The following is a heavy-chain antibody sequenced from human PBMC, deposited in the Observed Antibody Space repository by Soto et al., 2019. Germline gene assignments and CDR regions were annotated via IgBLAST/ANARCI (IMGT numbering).Heavy chain of an antibody. V-gene: IGHV1-58*01. J-gene: IGHJ6*02. Sequence: GASVKVSCKASGFTFTSSAVQWVRQARGQRLEWKGWIVVGSGNTNYAQKFQERVTITRDMSTSTAYMELSSLRSEDTAVYYCAADWPDPYYDFWSGSRPPHYYGMDVWGQGTTVTVSS. CDR3: AADWPDPYYDFWSGSRPPHYYGMDV. CDR2: IVVGSGNT. CDR1: GFTFTSSA. D-gene: IGHD3-3*01.